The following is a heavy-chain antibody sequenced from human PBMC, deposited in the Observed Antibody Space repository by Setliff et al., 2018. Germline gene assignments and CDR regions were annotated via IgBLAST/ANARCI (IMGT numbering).Heavy chain of an antibody. V-gene: IGHV1-18*01. J-gene: IGHJ4*02. CDR1: GYTFTSYG. Sequence: ASVKVSCKASGYTFTSYGISWVRQAPGQGLEWMGWISAYNGNTNYSQKFQGRVTITRDTSASTAYMELSSLTSEDTAVHYCARRPYDSSGYFNYWGQGTLVTVSS. CDR3: ARRPYDSSGYFNY. D-gene: IGHD3-22*01. CDR2: ISAYNGNT.